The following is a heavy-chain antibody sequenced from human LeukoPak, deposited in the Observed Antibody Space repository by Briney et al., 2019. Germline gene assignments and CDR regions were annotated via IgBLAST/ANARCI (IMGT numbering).Heavy chain of an antibody. CDR2: IYYSGST. V-gene: IGHV4-59*01. Sequence: SETLSLTCTVSGGSISSYYWSWIRQPPGKGLEWIGYIYYSGSTNYNPSLKSRVTISVDTSKNQFSLKLSSVTAADTAVYYCARDHWGLGTFDYWGQGTLVTVSS. CDR3: ARDHWGLGTFDY. D-gene: IGHD7-27*01. CDR1: GGSISSYY. J-gene: IGHJ4*02.